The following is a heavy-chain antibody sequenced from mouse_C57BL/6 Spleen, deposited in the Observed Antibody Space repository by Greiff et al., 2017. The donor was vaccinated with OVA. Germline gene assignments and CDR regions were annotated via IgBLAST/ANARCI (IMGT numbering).Heavy chain of an antibody. CDR3: ASTTVGSYWYFDV. CDR2: IDPANGNT. Sequence: VQLQQSVAELVRPGASVKLSCTASGFNIKNTYMHWVKQRPEQGLEWIGRIDPANGNTKYAPKFQGKATITADTSSNTAYLQLSSLTSEDTAIYYGASTTVGSYWYFDVWGTGTTVTVSS. V-gene: IGHV14-3*01. J-gene: IGHJ1*03. CDR1: GFNIKNTY. D-gene: IGHD1-1*01.